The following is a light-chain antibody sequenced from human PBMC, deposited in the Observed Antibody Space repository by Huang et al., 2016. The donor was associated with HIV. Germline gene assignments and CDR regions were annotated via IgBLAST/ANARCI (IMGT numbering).Light chain of an antibody. V-gene: IGKV1-6*02. CDR1: QGIRND. CDR2: AAS. CDR3: LQDYNYPCT. J-gene: IGKJ1*01. Sequence: AIQMTQSPSSLSASVGDRVTITCRASQGIRNDLGWYQQRPGKAPKFLIYAASELHSGVPLRFSGSGSGTEFTLTISSLQPEDSATYYCLQDYNYPCTFGQGTKVKI.